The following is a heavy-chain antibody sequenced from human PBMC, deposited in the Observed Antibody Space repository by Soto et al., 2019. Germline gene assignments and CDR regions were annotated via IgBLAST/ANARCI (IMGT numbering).Heavy chain of an antibody. CDR1: GFTFSSYS. V-gene: IGHV3-48*02. D-gene: IGHD1-20*01. J-gene: IGHJ6*02. CDR3: ARDGYNLYYYYGMDV. CDR2: ISSSSSTI. Sequence: GGSLRLSCAASGFTFSSYSMNWVRQAPGKGLEWVSYISSSSSTIYYADSVKGRFTISRDNAKNSLYLQMNSLRDEDTAVYYCARDGYNLYYYYGMDVWGQGTTVTVSS.